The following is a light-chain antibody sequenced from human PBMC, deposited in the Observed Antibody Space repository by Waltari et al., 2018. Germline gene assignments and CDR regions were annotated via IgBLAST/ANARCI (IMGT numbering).Light chain of an antibody. CDR2: DVF. Sequence: IVLTQSPVTLSLSPGGRATLSCRASQSVSGYLAWYRQKPGQAPRLLIYDVFKRATGIPERFSGRGSETDFTLTISSLEPEDFGVYFCQQRSDWPPAITFGQGTRLEIK. CDR1: QSVSGY. V-gene: IGKV3-11*01. CDR3: QQRSDWPPAIT. J-gene: IGKJ5*01.